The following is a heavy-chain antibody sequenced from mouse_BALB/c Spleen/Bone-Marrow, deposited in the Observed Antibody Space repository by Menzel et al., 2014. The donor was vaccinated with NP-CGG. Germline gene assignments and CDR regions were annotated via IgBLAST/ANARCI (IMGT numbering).Heavy chain of an antibody. CDR3: ARMGRLRRGDY. D-gene: IGHD2-4*01. CDR1: GYAFSSSW. J-gene: IGHJ2*01. Sequence: QVQLQQSGPELVKPGASVKISCKASGYAFSSSWMNWVKQRPEQGLEWIGRIYPGDGDTNYNGKFKGKATLTADKSSSTAYMQLSSLTSVDSAVYFCARMGRLRRGDYWGQGTTLTVSS. CDR2: IYPGDGDT. V-gene: IGHV1-82*01.